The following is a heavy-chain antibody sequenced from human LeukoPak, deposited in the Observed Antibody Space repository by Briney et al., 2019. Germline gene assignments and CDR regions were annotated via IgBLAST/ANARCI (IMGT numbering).Heavy chain of an antibody. CDR2: ISYDGSNK. CDR3: ARVAYDFWSGYSDY. CDR1: GFTFXXXX. Sequence: SGRXXXLXCXASGFTFXXXXMHXXXQXXXXGXXXXAVISYDGSNKYYADSVKGRFTISRDNSKNTLYLQMNSLRAEDTAVYYCARVAYDFWSGYSDYWGQGTLVTVSS. J-gene: IGHJ4*02. V-gene: IGHV3-30-3*01. D-gene: IGHD3-3*01.